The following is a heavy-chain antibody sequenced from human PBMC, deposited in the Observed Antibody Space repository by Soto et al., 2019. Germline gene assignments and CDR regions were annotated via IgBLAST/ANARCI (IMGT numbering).Heavy chain of an antibody. J-gene: IGHJ4*02. CDR2: IEISGRAT. V-gene: IGHV3-23*05. CDR3: AKGDGGYFDH. D-gene: IGHD3-16*01. CDR1: GFSFSNYA. Sequence: EVQLLESGGGLVQPGGSLRLSCIASGFSFSNYAMIWVRQAPGKGPEWVSSIEISGRATYYADAVKGRFTISRDDSKNAGYLQMNSLRGEDTAVYFCAKGDGGYFDHWGQGSLVTVSS.